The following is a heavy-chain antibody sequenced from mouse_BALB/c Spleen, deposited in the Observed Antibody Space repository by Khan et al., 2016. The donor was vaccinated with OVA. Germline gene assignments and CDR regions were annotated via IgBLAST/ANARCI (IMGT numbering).Heavy chain of an antibody. CDR3: ARHRWYSFAY. D-gene: IGHD1-1*02. Sequence: EVELVESGGGLVKPGGSLKLSCTASGFAFSSNDMSWVRRTPEKRLEWVAYTSSDGGSNYYPDKVKGRFTISRNTAQNTLYLQMRSLKSADTAMYYVARHRWYSFAYRGQGTLVTVSA. CDR1: GFAFSSND. V-gene: IGHV5-12-1*01. J-gene: IGHJ3*01. CDR2: TSSDGGSN.